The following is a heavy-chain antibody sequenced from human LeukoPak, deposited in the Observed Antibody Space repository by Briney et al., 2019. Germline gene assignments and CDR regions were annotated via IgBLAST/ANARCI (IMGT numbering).Heavy chain of an antibody. CDR1: GFTFSSYA. J-gene: IGHJ5*02. CDR3: ARVALGSYNWFDP. CDR2: ISGSGGST. V-gene: IGHV3-23*01. D-gene: IGHD3-10*01. Sequence: GGSLRLSCAASGFTFSSYAMSWVRQAPGKGLEWVSVISGSGGSTYSADSVKGRFTISRDNSKNTLYLQMNSLRAEDAAVYYCARVALGSYNWFDPWGQGTLVTVSS.